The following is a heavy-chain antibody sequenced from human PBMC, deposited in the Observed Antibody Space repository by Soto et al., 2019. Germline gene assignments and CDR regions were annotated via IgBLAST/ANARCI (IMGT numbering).Heavy chain of an antibody. V-gene: IGHV3-30-3*01. CDR1: GFTFSSYA. J-gene: IGHJ6*02. D-gene: IGHD5-12*01. CDR2: ISYDGSNK. Sequence: QVQLVESGGGVVQPGRSLRLSCAASGFTFSSYAMHWVRQAPGQGLEWVAVISYDGSNKYYADSVKGRFTISRDNSKNTLYLQMNSLRAEDTAVYYCARGGWLQASGMDVWGQGTTVTVSS. CDR3: ARGGWLQASGMDV.